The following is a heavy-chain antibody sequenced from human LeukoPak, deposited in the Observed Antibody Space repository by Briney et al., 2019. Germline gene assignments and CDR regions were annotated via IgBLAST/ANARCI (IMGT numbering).Heavy chain of an antibody. CDR1: GDSVSSYSAA. D-gene: IGHD4-23*01. J-gene: IGHJ3*02. CDR2: TYYRSKWYN. Sequence: SQTLSLTCAISGDSVSSYSAAWSWIRQSPSRGLEWLGRTYYRSKWYNDYEVSVKSRITINPDTSKNQFSLQLTSVTPEDTAVYYCARSGGHDAFDIWGQGTMVTVSS. V-gene: IGHV6-1*01. CDR3: ARSGGHDAFDI.